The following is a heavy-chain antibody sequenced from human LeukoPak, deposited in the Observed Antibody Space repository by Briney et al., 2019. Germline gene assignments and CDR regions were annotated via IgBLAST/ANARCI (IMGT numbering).Heavy chain of an antibody. CDR2: ISYDGSKK. Sequence: PGGSLRLSCAASGFTVSSNYMSWVRQAPGKGLEWVALISYDGSKKSYADSVKGRFTISRDTSKNTLFLQMNSLRTEDTALYYCAREGHGGAIDYWGQGTLVTVSS. CDR1: GFTVSSNY. V-gene: IGHV3-30-3*01. J-gene: IGHJ4*02. CDR3: AREGHGGAIDY. D-gene: IGHD1-26*01.